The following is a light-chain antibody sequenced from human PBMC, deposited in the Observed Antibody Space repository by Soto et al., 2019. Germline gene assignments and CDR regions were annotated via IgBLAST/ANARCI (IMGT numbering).Light chain of an antibody. J-gene: IGKJ2*01. V-gene: IGKV3-20*01. Sequence: EIVLTQSPGTLSLSPGERATLSCRASQSVSSSFLAWYQQKPGQAPRLLIYGASNRATGIPDRFSGSGSGTDFTLAINRLEPEDFAVYYCQQYSSSPNTFGQGTKLEIK. CDR2: GAS. CDR3: QQYSSSPNT. CDR1: QSVSSSF.